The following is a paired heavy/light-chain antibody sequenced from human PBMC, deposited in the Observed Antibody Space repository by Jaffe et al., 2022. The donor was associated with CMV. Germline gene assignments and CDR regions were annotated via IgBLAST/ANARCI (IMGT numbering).Light chain of an antibody. CDR3: ATWDDSLTGSRL. V-gene: IGLV1-47*01. J-gene: IGLJ3*02. CDR2: NND. CDR1: SSNIGTSY. Sequence: QSVLTQPPSASGTPGQRVTISCSGSSSNIGTSYVYWYQQIPGTAPKLLIYNNDQRPSGVPDRFSGSKSGTSASLAISGLRSEDEADYYCATWDDSLTGSRLFGGGTRVTVL.
Heavy chain of an antibody. J-gene: IGHJ5*02. CDR3: TRGLLGTAVTDPWFDP. CDR2: IYSGGAA. Sequence: EVQLVESGGALVQPGGSLRLSCEVSGLIVSDIYINWVRQTPAKGLEWVSIIYSGGAAYYRDSVKGRFTISRDHSKNTVYLQMDSLRGDDSAVYYCTRGLLGTAVTDPWFDPWGQGTLVTVSS. D-gene: IGHD7-27*01. V-gene: IGHV3-66*01. CDR1: GLIVSDIY.